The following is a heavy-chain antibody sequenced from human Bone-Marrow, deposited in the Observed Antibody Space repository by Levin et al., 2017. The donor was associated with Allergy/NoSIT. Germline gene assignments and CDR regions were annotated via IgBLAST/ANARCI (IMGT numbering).Heavy chain of an antibody. D-gene: IGHD2-2*01. V-gene: IGHV3-11*01. CDR1: GFTFSDYY. Sequence: KAGGSLRLSCAASGFTFSDYYMSWIRQAPGKGLEWVSYISSSGSTIYYADSVKGRFTISRDNAKNSLYLQMNSLRAEDTAVYYCAREDIVVVPAAAATTQEANRYYYYGMDVWGQGTTVTVSS. CDR2: ISSSGSTI. CDR3: AREDIVVVPAAAATTQEANRYYYYGMDV. J-gene: IGHJ6*02.